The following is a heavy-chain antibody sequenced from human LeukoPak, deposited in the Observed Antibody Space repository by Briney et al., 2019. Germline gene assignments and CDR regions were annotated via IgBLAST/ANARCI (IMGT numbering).Heavy chain of an antibody. CDR3: ARDRTGRNTAQDDY. D-gene: IGHD5-18*01. J-gene: IGHJ4*02. CDR2: INHSGST. CDR1: GDFFSGYY. V-gene: IGHV4-34*01. Sequence: SETLSLTCAVYGDFFSGYYWSWIRQPPGKGLEWIGEINHSGSTNYNPSLKSRVSMSVDTSTNQFSLKLTSVTAADTAVYYCARDRTGRNTAQDDYWGQGTLVTVSS.